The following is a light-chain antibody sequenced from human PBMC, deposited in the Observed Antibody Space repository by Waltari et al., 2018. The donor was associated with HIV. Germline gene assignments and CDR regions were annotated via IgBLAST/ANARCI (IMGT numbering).Light chain of an antibody. CDR3: QNPET. V-gene: IGKV3D-11*01. J-gene: IGKJ3*01. CDR1: QDISSN. Sequence: EIVFTQSPPTLALSPGERANLSCRASQDISSNLPWYQRKPGRVPSHVIYNASTSTPGIPARCSCSAYVTDFTLTISTLEPEDYAGYYCQNPETFGPGTKVDIK. CDR2: NAS.